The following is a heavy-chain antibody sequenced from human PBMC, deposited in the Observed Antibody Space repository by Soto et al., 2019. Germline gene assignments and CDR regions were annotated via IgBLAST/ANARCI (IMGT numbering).Heavy chain of an antibody. V-gene: IGHV3-23*01. CDR1: GFTFSSYA. CDR2: ISGSGGST. J-gene: IGHJ4*02. Sequence: GGSLRLSCAASGFTFSSYAMSWVRQAPGKGLEWVSAISGSGGSTYYADSVKGRFTISRDNSKNMVYLQMNSLRDEDTAVYYCAKESHCYTTSCYVPFADWGQGTLVTVDS. CDR3: AKESHCYTTSCYVPFAD. D-gene: IGHD2-2*01.